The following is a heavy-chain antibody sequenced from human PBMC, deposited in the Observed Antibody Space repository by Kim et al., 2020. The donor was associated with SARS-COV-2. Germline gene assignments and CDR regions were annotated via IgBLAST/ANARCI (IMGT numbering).Heavy chain of an antibody. V-gene: IGHV3-30*18. CDR2: ISYDGSNK. CDR3: AKDRSYYGSGSYQQDY. D-gene: IGHD3-10*01. J-gene: IGHJ4*02. CDR1: GFTFSSYG. Sequence: GGSLRLSCAASGFTFSSYGMHWVRQAPGKGLEWVAVISYDGSNKYYADSVKGRFTISRDNSKNTLYLQMNSLRAEDTAVYYCAKDRSYYGSGSYQQDYWGQGTLVTVSS.